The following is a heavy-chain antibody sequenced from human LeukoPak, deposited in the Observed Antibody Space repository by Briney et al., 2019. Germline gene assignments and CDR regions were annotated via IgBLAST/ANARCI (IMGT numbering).Heavy chain of an antibody. Sequence: GGSLRLSCAASGFTFSDYYMSWIRQAPGKGLEWVSYISSSGSTIYYADSVKGRFTISRDNAKNSLYLQMNSLRAEDTAVYYCTWLTTPTTPGHWGQGTLVTVSS. V-gene: IGHV3-11*01. D-gene: IGHD6-19*01. CDR3: TWLTTPTTPGH. J-gene: IGHJ4*02. CDR1: GFTFSDYY. CDR2: ISSSGSTI.